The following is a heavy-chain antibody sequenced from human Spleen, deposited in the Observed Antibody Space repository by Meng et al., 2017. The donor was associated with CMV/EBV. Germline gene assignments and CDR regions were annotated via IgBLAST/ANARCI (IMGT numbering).Heavy chain of an antibody. D-gene: IGHD3-3*01. J-gene: IGHJ6*02. CDR1: GFSLSNARMG. CDR2: IFSNDEK. V-gene: IGHV2-26*01. Sequence: SGPTLVKPTETLTLTCTVSGFSLSNARMGVSWIRQPPGKALEWLAHIFSNDEKSYSTSLKSRLTISKDTSKSQVVLTMTNMDPVDTATYYCARTYYDFWSGYKIDYYYYGMDVWGQGTTVTVSS. CDR3: ARTYYDFWSGYKIDYYYYGMDV.